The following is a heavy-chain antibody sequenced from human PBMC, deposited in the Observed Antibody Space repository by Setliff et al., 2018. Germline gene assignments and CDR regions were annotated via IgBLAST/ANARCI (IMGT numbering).Heavy chain of an antibody. CDR1: GYSISSGYI. J-gene: IGHJ4*02. CDR2: IYHSGST. CDR3: ARSFSRREKFLLDY. V-gene: IGHV4-38-2*02. Sequence: ASETLSLTCTVSGYSISSGYIWGWIRQPPGKGLEWIGSIYHSGSTYYNPSLKSRVTISMDTSKNQFSLKVSSVTAADTAVYYCARSFSRREKFLLDYWGQGALVTVSS.